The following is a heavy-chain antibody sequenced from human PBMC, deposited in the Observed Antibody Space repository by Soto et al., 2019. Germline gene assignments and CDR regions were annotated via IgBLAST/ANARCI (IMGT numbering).Heavy chain of an antibody. CDR3: ARSIDSSGYYFSNC. D-gene: IGHD3-22*01. J-gene: IGHJ4*02. V-gene: IGHV4-59*01. CDR2: IHYSGST. Sequence: SETLSLTCTVSGGFISSYYWSWIRQSPGKGLEWIGYIHYSGSTNYNPSLKSRVTMSVDTSRNQFSLKLSSVTAADTAVYYCARSIDSSGYYFSNCWGQGTLVTVSS. CDR1: GGFISSYY.